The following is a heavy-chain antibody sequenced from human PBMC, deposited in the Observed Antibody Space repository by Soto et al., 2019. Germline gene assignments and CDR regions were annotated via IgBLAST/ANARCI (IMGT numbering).Heavy chain of an antibody. J-gene: IGHJ5*02. CDR2: IIPIFGTA. CDR3: ARGQYYDFWSGYYTGMTWFDP. CDR1: GGTFSSYA. D-gene: IGHD3-3*01. V-gene: IGHV1-69*13. Sequence: SVKVSCKASGGTFSSYAISWVRQAPGQGLEWMGGIIPIFGTANYAQKFQGRVTITADESTSTAYMELSSLRSEDTAVYYCARGQYYDFWSGYYTGMTWFDPWGQGTLVT.